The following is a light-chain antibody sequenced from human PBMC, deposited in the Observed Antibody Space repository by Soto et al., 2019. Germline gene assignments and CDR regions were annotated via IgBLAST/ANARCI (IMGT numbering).Light chain of an antibody. CDR1: SSDVGGYNY. V-gene: IGLV2-8*01. CDR2: EVN. J-gene: IGLJ2*01. CDR3: SSYGGSNNLI. Sequence: QSVLTQPPSASGSPGQSVTISCTGTSSDVGGYNYVSWYQQHPGKAPKLMIYEVNKRPSGVPDRFSGSKYGNTASLSVSGLQADDEADYYCSSYGGSNNLIFGGGTKLTVL.